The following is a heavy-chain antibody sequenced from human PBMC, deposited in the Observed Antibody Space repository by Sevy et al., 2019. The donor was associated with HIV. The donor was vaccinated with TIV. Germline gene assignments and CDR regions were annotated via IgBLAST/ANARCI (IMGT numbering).Heavy chain of an antibody. D-gene: IGHD3-9*01. Sequence: GGSLRLSCAASGFAFSSFEMNWVRQAPGKGLEWLSYISSSGSAIYYADSVKGRFTISRDNAKNSLYLQMNSLRAEDTAVYYCERILRYFVLGRTRNDYWGQGTLVTVSS. J-gene: IGHJ4*02. CDR3: ERILRYFVLGRTRNDY. V-gene: IGHV3-48*03. CDR1: GFAFSSFE. CDR2: ISSSGSAI.